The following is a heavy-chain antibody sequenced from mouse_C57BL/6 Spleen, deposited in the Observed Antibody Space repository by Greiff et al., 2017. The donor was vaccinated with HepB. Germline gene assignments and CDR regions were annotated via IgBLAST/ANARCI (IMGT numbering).Heavy chain of an antibody. CDR2: IDPENGDT. Sequence: EVKLVESGAELVRPGASVKLSCTASGFNIKDDYMHWVKQRPEQGLEWIGWIDPENGDTEYASKFQGKATITADTSSNTAYLQLSSLTSEDTAVYYCTRTGTSDYWGQGTTLTVSS. D-gene: IGHD4-1*01. J-gene: IGHJ2*01. CDR3: TRTGTSDY. V-gene: IGHV14-4*01. CDR1: GFNIKDDY.